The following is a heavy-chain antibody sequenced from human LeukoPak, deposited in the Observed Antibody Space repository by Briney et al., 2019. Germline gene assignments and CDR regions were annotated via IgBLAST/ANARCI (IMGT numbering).Heavy chain of an antibody. CDR1: GYTFTGYY. D-gene: IGHD3-3*01. CDR2: INPNSGGT. CDR3: ARSGSGYFTTYDY. Sequence: ASVKVSCKASGYTFTGYYMHWVRQAPGQGLEWMGWINPNSGGTNYAQKFQGRVTMTRDTSISTAYMELSRLGSDDTAVYYCARSGSGYFTTYDYWGQGTLVTVSS. J-gene: IGHJ4*02. V-gene: IGHV1-2*02.